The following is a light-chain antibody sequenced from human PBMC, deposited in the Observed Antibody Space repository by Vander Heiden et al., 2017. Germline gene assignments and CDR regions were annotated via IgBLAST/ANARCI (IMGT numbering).Light chain of an antibody. CDR3: QAWDSSTAYYV. CDR1: KLGDKY. V-gene: IGLV3-1*01. J-gene: IGLJ1*01. CDR2: QDS. Sequence: SYDLTHPPSLSVSPGQTASITCSGDKLGDKYACWYQQKPGQSPVLVIYQDSKRPSGIPERFSGSNSGNTATLTISGTQAMDEADYYCQAWDSSTAYYVFGTGTKVTVL.